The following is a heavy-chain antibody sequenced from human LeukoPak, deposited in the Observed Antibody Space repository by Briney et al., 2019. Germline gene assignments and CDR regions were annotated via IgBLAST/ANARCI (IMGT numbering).Heavy chain of an antibody. CDR1: GGTFSSYA. D-gene: IGHD2-15*01. CDR2: IIPIFGTA. CDR3: ARFGDMKYCSGGSCYGTYNWFDP. J-gene: IGHJ5*02. Sequence: EASVKVSCKASGGTFSSYAISWVRQAPGQGLEWMGGIIPIFGTANYAQKFQGRVTITADESTSTAYMELSSLRSEDTAVYYCARFGDMKYCSGGSCYGTYNWFDPWGQGTLVTVSS. V-gene: IGHV1-69*13.